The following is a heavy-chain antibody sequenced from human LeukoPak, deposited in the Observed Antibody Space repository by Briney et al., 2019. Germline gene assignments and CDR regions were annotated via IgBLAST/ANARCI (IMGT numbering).Heavy chain of an antibody. CDR2: IGTAGDT. J-gene: IGHJ3*02. Sequence: GGSLRLSCAASGFTFSSYDMHWVRQATGKGLEWVSAIGTAGDTYYPGSVKGRFTISRENAKNSLYLQMNSLRAGDTAVYYCARSVAAAGHDAFGIWGQGTMVTVSS. CDR3: ARSVAAAGHDAFGI. V-gene: IGHV3-13*01. CDR1: GFTFSSYD. D-gene: IGHD6-13*01.